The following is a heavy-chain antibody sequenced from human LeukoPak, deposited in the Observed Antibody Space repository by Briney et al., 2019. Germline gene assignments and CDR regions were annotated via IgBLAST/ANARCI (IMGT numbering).Heavy chain of an antibody. D-gene: IGHD5-12*01. CDR3: AKMTWMPGTDI. CDR1: GFTFSTYD. J-gene: IGHJ3*02. V-gene: IGHV3-23*01. Sequence: SGGSLRLSCAASGFTFSTYDINWVRQSPGKGLEWVSGIIVRGGRTHYADSVKGRFTISRDNSKNTLYLQMNSLRAEDTAVYYCAKMTWMPGTDIWGQGTMVTVSS. CDR2: IIVRGGRT.